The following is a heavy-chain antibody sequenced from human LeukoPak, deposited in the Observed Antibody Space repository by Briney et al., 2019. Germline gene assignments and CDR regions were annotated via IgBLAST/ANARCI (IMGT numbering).Heavy chain of an antibody. CDR2: ISAYNGNT. V-gene: IGHV1-18*01. D-gene: IGHD3-22*01. CDR3: AREGGYYDSSGSFDY. CDR1: GYTFTSYG. J-gene: IGHJ4*02. Sequence: ASVTVSCKASGYTFTSYGISWVRQAPGQGLEWMGWISAYNGNTNYAQKLQGRVTMTTDTSTSTAYMELGSLRSDDTAVYYCAREGGYYDSSGSFDYWGQGTLVTVSS.